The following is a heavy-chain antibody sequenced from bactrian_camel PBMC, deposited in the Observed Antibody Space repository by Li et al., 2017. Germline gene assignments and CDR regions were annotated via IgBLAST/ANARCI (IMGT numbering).Heavy chain of an antibody. Sequence: VQLVESGGGLVQPGTSARLSCVASEFSLYMVWVRQAPGKGLEWLSLINSDAVTTYYADSVKGRFTISRDNDKNTAILQMNSLKPEDTAVYSCVAALQIWGQGTQVTVS. D-gene: IGHD3*01. CDR2: INSDAVTT. CDR1: EFSLY. CDR3: VAALQI. V-gene: IGHV3S35*01. J-gene: IGHJ4*01.